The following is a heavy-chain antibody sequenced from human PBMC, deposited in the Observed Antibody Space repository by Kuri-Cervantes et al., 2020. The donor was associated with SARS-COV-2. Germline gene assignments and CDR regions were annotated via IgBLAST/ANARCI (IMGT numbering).Heavy chain of an antibody. V-gene: IGHV4-34*01. CDR2: INYSGTT. Sequence: SETLSLTCAVYGGSFNNYYWSWIRQPPGKGLEWIGEINYSGTTNYNPSLKSRVTISVDPSKNLFSLNPTSVTAADTAMYYCARLRRHNDGWFATGYYMDVWGKGTTVTVSS. CDR1: GGSFNNYY. CDR3: ARLRRHNDGWFATGYYMDV. D-gene: IGHD6-19*01. J-gene: IGHJ6*03.